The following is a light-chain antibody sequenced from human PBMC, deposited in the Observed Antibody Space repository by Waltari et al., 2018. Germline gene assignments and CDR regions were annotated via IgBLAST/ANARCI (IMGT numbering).Light chain of an antibody. CDR2: STS. CDR1: SSNIGSHS. J-gene: IGLJ3*02. V-gene: IGLV1-44*01. CDR3: AAWDDTLNGWV. Sequence: QSVLTQPPSASGTPGRRVTIPCAGSSSNIGSHSVNWYQHLPGTAPKLLIYSTSHRPSGLPDRLSGSKSGTSASLAISGLQSEDEADYYCAAWDDTLNGWVFGGGTKLTVL.